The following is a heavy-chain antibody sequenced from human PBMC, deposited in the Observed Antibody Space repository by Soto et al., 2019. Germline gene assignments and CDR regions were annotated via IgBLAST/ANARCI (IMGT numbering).Heavy chain of an antibody. Sequence: EVQLVESGGGLVKPGGSLRLSCAASGFTFNTHSMNWVRQAPGKGLEWVSSISSTGSYIYYADSAKGRFTISRDNAKNSLYLQMNSLRAEDTAVYFCARKGADFGVVTPFDSWGQGVLVTVSS. CDR2: ISSTGSYI. V-gene: IGHV3-21*02. D-gene: IGHD3-3*01. CDR1: GFTFNTHS. J-gene: IGHJ4*02. CDR3: ARKGADFGVVTPFDS.